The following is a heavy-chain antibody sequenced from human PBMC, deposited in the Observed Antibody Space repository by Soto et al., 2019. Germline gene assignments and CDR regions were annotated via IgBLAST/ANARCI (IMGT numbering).Heavy chain of an antibody. Sequence: XVCLRLSCAACGFSFSSYMVNVVRQAPGKGLEWVSSISSSSSYIYYADSVKGRFTISRDNAKNSLYLQMNSLIAEDTAVYYCARGSGQYTGGDAFDICGQGTMVTV. J-gene: IGHJ3*02. CDR3: ARGSGQYTGGDAFDI. CDR2: ISSSSSYI. V-gene: IGHV3-21*01. CDR1: GFSFSSYM. D-gene: IGHD2-15*01.